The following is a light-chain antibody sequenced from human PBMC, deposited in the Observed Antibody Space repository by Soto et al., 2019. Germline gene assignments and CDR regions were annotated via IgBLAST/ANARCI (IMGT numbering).Light chain of an antibody. J-gene: IGLJ1*01. V-gene: IGLV1-40*01. CDR1: SSNIGAAYD. CDR2: INI. Sequence: QPVLTQPPSVSGAPGQRVTISCTGSSSNIGAAYDVHGYQQLPGTAPKLLIFININRPPGVPDRFSGSKSGTSTSLAITGLGAEDAADYYCQYYESSLSGYVFGTGTKLTVL. CDR3: QYYESSLSGYV.